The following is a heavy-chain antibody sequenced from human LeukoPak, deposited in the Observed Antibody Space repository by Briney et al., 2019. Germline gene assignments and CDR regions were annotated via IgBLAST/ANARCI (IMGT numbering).Heavy chain of an antibody. Sequence: SETLSLTCTVSGGSISSYYWSWIRQPPGKGLEWIGYVYYSGSTNYNPSLKSRVTISVDTSKNQFSLKLSSVTAADTAVYYCARSRNTIFGVAIDSWGQGTLVTVSS. V-gene: IGHV4-59*01. CDR3: ARSRNTIFGVAIDS. J-gene: IGHJ5*01. D-gene: IGHD3-3*01. CDR1: GGSISSYY. CDR2: VYYSGST.